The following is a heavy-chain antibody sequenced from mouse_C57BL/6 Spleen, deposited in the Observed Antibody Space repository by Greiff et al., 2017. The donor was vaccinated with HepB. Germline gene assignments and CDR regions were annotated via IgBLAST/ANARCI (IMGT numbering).Heavy chain of an antibody. D-gene: IGHD2-3*01. CDR2: INYDGSST. Sequence: EVNLVESEGGLVQPGSSMKLSCTASGFTFSDYYMAWVRQVPEKGLEWVANINYDGSSTYYLDSLKSRFIISRDNAKNILYLQMSSLKSEDTATYYCARVPYDYFDYWGQGTTLTVSS. CDR1: GFTFSDYY. CDR3: ARVPYDYFDY. J-gene: IGHJ2*01. V-gene: IGHV5-16*01.